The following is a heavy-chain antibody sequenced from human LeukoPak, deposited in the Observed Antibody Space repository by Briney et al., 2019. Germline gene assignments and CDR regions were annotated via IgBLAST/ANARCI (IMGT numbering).Heavy chain of an antibody. CDR1: GGSFSGYY. CDR2: INHSGST. Sequence: SETLSLTCAVHGGSFSGYYWSWIRQPPGKGLEWIGEINHSGSTNYNPSLKSRVTISVDTSKNQFSLKLSSVTAADTAVYYCARGRGYSGYDNARVDDYWGQGTLVTVSS. D-gene: IGHD5-12*01. V-gene: IGHV4-34*01. CDR3: ARGRGYSGYDNARVDDY. J-gene: IGHJ4*02.